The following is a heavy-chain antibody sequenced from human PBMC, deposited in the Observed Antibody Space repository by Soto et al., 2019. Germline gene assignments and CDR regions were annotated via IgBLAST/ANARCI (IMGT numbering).Heavy chain of an antibody. J-gene: IGHJ4*02. CDR2: INPSGGST. Sequence: ASVKVSCQASGYTFTSYYMHWVRQAPGQGLEWMGIINPSGGSTSYAQKFQGRVTMTRDTSTSTVYMELSSLRSEDTAVYYCARDGIEYSSSSEKTNFDYWGQGTLVTVSS. CDR3: ARDGIEYSSSSEKTNFDY. D-gene: IGHD6-6*01. V-gene: IGHV1-46*01. CDR1: GYTFTSYY.